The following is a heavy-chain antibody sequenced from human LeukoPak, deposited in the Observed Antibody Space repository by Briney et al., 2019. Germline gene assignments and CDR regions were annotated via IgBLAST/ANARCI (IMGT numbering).Heavy chain of an antibody. CDR3: AKAPYGGTSGWFDP. CDR1: GFPFLTYG. Sequence: GGAPRPPFSAPGFPFLTYGIPWGRPAPGKGGGWGAGISYDGSNRYSLDSVKGRFTISRDNSKNTLYLQMNSLRPEDTAVYFCAKAPYGGTSGWFDPWGQGTLVTVSS. D-gene: IGHD4-23*01. CDR2: ISYDGSNR. V-gene: IGHV3-30*18. J-gene: IGHJ5*02.